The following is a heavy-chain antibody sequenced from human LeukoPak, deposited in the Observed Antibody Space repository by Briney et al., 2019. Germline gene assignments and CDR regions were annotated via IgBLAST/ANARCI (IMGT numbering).Heavy chain of an antibody. Sequence: ASVKVSCKASGYTFTSYGISWVRQAPGQGLEWMGWISAYNGNTNYAQKLQGRVTMTTDTSTSTAYMELGSLRSDDTAVYYCARDPHGGSSSSWEYFRLYYYYYGMDVWGQGTTVTVSS. CDR3: ARDPHGGSSSSWEYFRLYYYYYGMDV. J-gene: IGHJ6*02. V-gene: IGHV1-18*01. D-gene: IGHD6-13*01. CDR1: GYTFTSYG. CDR2: ISAYNGNT.